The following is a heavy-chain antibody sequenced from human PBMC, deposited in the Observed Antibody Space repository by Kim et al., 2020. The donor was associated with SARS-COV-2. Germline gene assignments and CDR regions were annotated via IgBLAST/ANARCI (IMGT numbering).Heavy chain of an antibody. D-gene: IGHD2-8*02. Sequence: GGSLRLSCASSGFTFTDHYMDWVRQAPGKGLERVGRTRNKANSYITEYAASVKDRFIISRDDSKNSVYLQMSSLKTEDTAVYYCVRDRTGAFIFDFWGQGTLVTVSS. CDR2: TRNKANSYIT. CDR3: VRDRTGAFIFDF. J-gene: IGHJ4*02. V-gene: IGHV3-72*01. CDR1: GFTFTDHY.